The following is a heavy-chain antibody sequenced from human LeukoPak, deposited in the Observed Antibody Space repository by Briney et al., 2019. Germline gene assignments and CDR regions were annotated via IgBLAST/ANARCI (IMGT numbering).Heavy chain of an antibody. D-gene: IGHD6-19*01. CDR2: MNPRSGDT. Sequence: ASVMVSCKASGYTLTNYDINWVRQATGQGLEWMGWMNPRSGDTRYSQKFQGRLTIARNTSMNIAYMELSSLKSEDTAVYYCARSKAVGGAGWLDPWGQGTLVIVSS. CDR1: GYTLTNYD. V-gene: IGHV1-8*01. J-gene: IGHJ5*02. CDR3: ARSKAVGGAGWLDP.